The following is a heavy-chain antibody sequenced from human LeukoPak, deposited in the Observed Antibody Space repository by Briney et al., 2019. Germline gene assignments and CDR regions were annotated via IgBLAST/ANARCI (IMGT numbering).Heavy chain of an antibody. CDR2: INHSGST. D-gene: IGHD5-18*01. V-gene: IGHV4-34*01. J-gene: IGHJ3*02. Sequence: PSETLSLTCAVYGGSFSGYYWSWIRQPPGKGLEWIGEINHSGSTNYNPSLKSRVTISVDTSKNQFSLKLSSVTAADTAVYYCAKTYSYGLDAFDIWGQGTMVTVSS. CDR3: AKTYSYGLDAFDI. CDR1: GGSFSGYY.